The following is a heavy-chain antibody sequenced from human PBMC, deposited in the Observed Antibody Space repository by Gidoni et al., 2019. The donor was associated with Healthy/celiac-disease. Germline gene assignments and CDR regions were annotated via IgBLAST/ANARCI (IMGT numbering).Heavy chain of an antibody. CDR3: AKVIEGGVGRRRWDYFDY. Sequence: EVQLVESGGGLVQPGGSLGPSCAASGFTFSSYAMSWVLQAPGKGLEWVSAISGSGGSTYYADSVKGRFTISRDNSKNTLYLQMNSLRAEDTAVYYCAKVIEGGVGRRRWDYFDYWGQGTLVTVSS. CDR1: GFTFSSYA. V-gene: IGHV3-23*04. CDR2: ISGSGGST. D-gene: IGHD3-16*01. J-gene: IGHJ4*02.